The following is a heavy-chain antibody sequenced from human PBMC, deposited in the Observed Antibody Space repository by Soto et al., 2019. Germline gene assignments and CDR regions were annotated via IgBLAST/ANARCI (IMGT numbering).Heavy chain of an antibody. D-gene: IGHD4-17*01. CDR3: AREAGGDYDHPFDS. CDR2: IIPIFGTA. J-gene: IGHJ3*02. Sequence: QVQLVQSGAEVKKPGSSVKVSCKASGGTFSSYAISWVRQAPGQGLEWMGGIIPIFGTANYAQKFQGRVTITAEESTSTAYMELSSLRYEDTAVLSCAREAGGDYDHPFDSWGQGTMVTVYS. V-gene: IGHV1-69*01. CDR1: GGTFSSYA.